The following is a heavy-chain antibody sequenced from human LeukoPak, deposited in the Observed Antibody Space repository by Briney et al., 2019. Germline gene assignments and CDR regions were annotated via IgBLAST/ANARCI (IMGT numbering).Heavy chain of an antibody. Sequence: SETLSLTCTVSGYSITSGYYWGWIRQPPGKGLEWIGSIYHSGSTFYNPSLKSRVTISVDTSKNQFSLKLSSVTAADTAVYYCARGVVVTAFDYWGQGTLVTVSS. CDR1: GYSITSGYY. J-gene: IGHJ4*02. CDR2: IYHSGST. D-gene: IGHD2-21*02. V-gene: IGHV4-38-2*02. CDR3: ARGVVVTAFDY.